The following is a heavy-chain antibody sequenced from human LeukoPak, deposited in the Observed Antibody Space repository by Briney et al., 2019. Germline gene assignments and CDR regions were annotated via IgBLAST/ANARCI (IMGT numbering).Heavy chain of an antibody. CDR2: IYTSGST. V-gene: IGHV4-4*07. D-gene: IGHD3-10*01. CDR3: ARDGGSTMVRGDPYYYYGMDV. Sequence: SETLSLTCTVSGGSISSYYWSWIRPPAGKGLEWIGRIYTSGSTNYNPSLKSRVTMSVDTSKNQFSLKLSSVTAADTAVYYCARDGGSTMVRGDPYYYYGMDVWGQGTTVTVSS. CDR1: GGSISSYY. J-gene: IGHJ6*02.